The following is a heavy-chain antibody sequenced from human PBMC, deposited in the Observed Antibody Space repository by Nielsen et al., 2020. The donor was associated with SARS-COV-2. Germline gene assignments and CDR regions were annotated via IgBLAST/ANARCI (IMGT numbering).Heavy chain of an antibody. CDR2: IYHGGTI. V-gene: IGHV4-4*02. J-gene: IGHJ4*02. Sequence: GSLRLSCTVFGDSITSQTWWSWVRQPPGKGLEWIGQIYHGGTINYKPSLRSRVAITVDKPNNQFSLALTSVTAADTAVYYCARMIGYSTSSDHWGQGTLVTVAS. D-gene: IGHD2-2*01. CDR1: GDSITSQTW. CDR3: ARMIGYSTSSDH.